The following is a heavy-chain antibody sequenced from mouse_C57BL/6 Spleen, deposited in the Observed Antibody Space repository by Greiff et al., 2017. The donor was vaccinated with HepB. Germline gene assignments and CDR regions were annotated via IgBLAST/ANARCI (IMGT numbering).Heavy chain of an antibody. V-gene: IGHV14-1*01. J-gene: IGHJ1*03. CDR3: TTHYYGSKGGYFDV. Sequence: EVQLQQSGAELVRPGASVKLSCTASGFNIKDYYMHWVKQRPEQGLEWIGRIDPEDGDTEYAPKFQGKATMTADTSSNTAYLHLSSLTSEDTAVYYGTTHYYGSKGGYFDVWGTGTTVTVSS. D-gene: IGHD1-1*01. CDR2: IDPEDGDT. CDR1: GFNIKDYY.